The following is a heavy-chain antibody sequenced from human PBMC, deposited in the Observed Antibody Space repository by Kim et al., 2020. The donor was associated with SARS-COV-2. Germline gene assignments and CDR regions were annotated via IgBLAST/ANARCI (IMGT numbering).Heavy chain of an antibody. V-gene: IGHV1-2*02. CDR1: GYTFTGYY. CDR2: INPNSGGT. CDR3: ARDADLIAAAGIDY. J-gene: IGHJ4*02. Sequence: ASVKVSCKASGYTFTGYYMHWVRQAPGQGLEWMGWINPNSGGTNYAQKFQGSVTMTRDTSISTAYMELSRLRSDDTAVYYCARDADLIAAAGIDYWGQGTLVTVSS. D-gene: IGHD6-13*01.